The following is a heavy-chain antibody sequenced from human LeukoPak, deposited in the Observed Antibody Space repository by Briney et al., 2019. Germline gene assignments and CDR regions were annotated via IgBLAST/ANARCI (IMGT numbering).Heavy chain of an antibody. CDR3: ARESSGWQGVNDAFDI. Sequence: SETLSLTCTVSGGSISSYYWSWIRQPPGKGLEWIGYIYYSGSTNYNPSLKSRVTISVDTSKNQFSLKLSSVTAADTAVYYCARESSGWQGVNDAFDIWGQRTMVTVSS. V-gene: IGHV4-59*01. CDR1: GGSISSYY. CDR2: IYYSGST. J-gene: IGHJ3*02. D-gene: IGHD6-19*01.